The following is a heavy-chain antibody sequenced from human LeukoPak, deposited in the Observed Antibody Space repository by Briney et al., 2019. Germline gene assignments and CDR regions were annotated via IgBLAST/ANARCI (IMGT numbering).Heavy chain of an antibody. D-gene: IGHD1-26*01. Sequence: AGGSLRLSCVGSGFTFGDYWMGWVRQAPGKGLEWVASIKQDESEKYYVDSVKGRFTIARDNAKNRVNLQMSSLRAEDTAVYYCVRASSGRYFAFMDYWGLGTLVTVSS. CDR3: VRASSGRYFAFMDY. J-gene: IGHJ4*02. V-gene: IGHV3-7*01. CDR2: IKQDESEK. CDR1: GFTFGDYW.